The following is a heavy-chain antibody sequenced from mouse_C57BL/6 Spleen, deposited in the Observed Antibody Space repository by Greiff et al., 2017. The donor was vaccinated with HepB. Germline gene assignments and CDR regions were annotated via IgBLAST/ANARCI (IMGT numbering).Heavy chain of an antibody. CDR1: GYAFSSSW. CDR3: ARSSYYDYEGYYAMDY. D-gene: IGHD2-4*01. CDR2: IYPGDGDT. Sequence: QVQLQQSGPELVKPGASVKISCKASGYAFSSSWMNWVKQRPGKGLEWIGRIYPGDGDTNYNGKFKGKATLTADKSSSTAYMQLSSLTSEDSAVYFCARSSYYDYEGYYAMDYWGQGTSVTVSS. V-gene: IGHV1-82*01. J-gene: IGHJ4*01.